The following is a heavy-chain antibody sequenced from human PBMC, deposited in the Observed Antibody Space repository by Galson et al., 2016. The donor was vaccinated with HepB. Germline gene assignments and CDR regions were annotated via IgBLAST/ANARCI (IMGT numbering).Heavy chain of an antibody. D-gene: IGHD3-22*01. CDR2: IYPGDSDI. Sequence: QSGAEVKKPGESLTISCQGSGYSFTNFWIGWVRQMPGKGLEWMAIIYPGDSDIKYNPSFRGQVTISADTSITTAYLQWRSLKASDTAIYYCATQAYNDGRGYYIWGQGTPVTVSS. J-gene: IGHJ4*02. V-gene: IGHV5-51*01. CDR3: ATQAYNDGRGYYI. CDR1: GYSFTNFW.